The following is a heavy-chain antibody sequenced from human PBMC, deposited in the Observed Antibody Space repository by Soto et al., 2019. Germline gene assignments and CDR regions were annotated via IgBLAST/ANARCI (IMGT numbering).Heavy chain of an antibody. D-gene: IGHD6-13*01. Sequence: KAGGSLRLSCAASGFSFSDSYMSWIRQAPGKGLEWVSYISFSGDVTRYSDSVKGRFTISRDNSKNTLYLQMNSLRAEDTAVYYCARGTHPLASSWSDPWFDPWGQGTLVTVSS. CDR1: GFSFSDSY. V-gene: IGHV3-11*05. J-gene: IGHJ5*02. CDR2: ISFSGDVT. CDR3: ARGTHPLASSWSDPWFDP.